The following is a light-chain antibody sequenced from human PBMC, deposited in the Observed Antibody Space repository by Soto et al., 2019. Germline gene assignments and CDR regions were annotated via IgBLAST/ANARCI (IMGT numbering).Light chain of an antibody. J-gene: IGLJ1*01. CDR2: EVS. CDR1: TSDVGSYDL. Sequence: QSALTQPASVSGSPGQSITISCTGTTSDVGSYDLVSWYQHHPGKAPKLLIYEVSKRPSGVSDRFSGSKSGNTASLTISGLQTEDEADYYCCSFAGSSNLYVFGTETKLTAL. V-gene: IGLV2-23*02. CDR3: CSFAGSSNLYV.